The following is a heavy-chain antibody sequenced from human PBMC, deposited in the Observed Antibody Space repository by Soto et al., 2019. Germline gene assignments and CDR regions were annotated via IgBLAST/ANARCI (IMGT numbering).Heavy chain of an antibody. Sequence: SVKVSCKASGGTFSSYAISWVRQAPGQGLEWMGGIIPIFGTANYAQKFQGRVTITADESTSTAYMELSSLRSEDTAVYYCARGTHPYYYDSSGYLDYWGQGTLVTVSS. CDR2: IIPIFGTA. D-gene: IGHD3-22*01. V-gene: IGHV1-69*13. CDR1: GGTFSSYA. J-gene: IGHJ4*02. CDR3: ARGTHPYYYDSSGYLDY.